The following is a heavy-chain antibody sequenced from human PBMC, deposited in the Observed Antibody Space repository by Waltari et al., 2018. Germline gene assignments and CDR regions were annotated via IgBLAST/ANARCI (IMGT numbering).Heavy chain of an antibody. V-gene: IGHV4-38-2*01. Sequence: QVQLQESGPGLVKPSETLSLTCAVSGYSISSGSYWGWIRQPPGKGLEWIGSIYHSGSTYYNPSLKSRVTISVDTSKNQFSLKLSSVTAADTAVYYCARSEYYYGSGYYFDYWGQGTLVTVSS. D-gene: IGHD3-10*01. CDR1: GYSISSGSY. CDR2: IYHSGST. CDR3: ARSEYYYGSGYYFDY. J-gene: IGHJ4*02.